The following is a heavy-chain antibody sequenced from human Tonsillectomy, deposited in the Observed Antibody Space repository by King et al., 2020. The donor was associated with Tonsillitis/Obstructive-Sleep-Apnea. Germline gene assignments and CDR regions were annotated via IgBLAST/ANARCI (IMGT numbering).Heavy chain of an antibody. J-gene: IGHJ6*03. CDR1: GGSISSRNYY. D-gene: IGHD2/OR15-2a*01. CDR3: AVINLNRTSYYYYSMDV. Sequence: QLQESGPGLLKPSETLSLTCTVSGGSISSRNYYWGWIRQPPGKGLEWFGTIPYSGIITYNPSLKRRVTMSADTSNNQFSLKVSFVTAADTAVYYCAVINLNRTSYYYYSMDVWGTGTTATVSS. CDR2: IPYSGII. V-gene: IGHV4-39*01.